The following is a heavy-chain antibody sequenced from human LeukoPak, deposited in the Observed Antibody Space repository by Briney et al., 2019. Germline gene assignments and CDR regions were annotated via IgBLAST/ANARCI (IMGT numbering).Heavy chain of an antibody. V-gene: IGHV3-64*01. CDR2: ISSNGGST. Sequence: GGSLRLSCVVPGFTFSSYGMHWVRQAPGKGLEYVSAISSNGGSTYYANSVKGRFTISRDNSKNTSYLQMGSLRAEDTAVYYCARGPVYAYWGQGTLVTVSS. CDR1: GFTFSSYG. J-gene: IGHJ4*02. D-gene: IGHD3-16*01. CDR3: ARGPVYAY.